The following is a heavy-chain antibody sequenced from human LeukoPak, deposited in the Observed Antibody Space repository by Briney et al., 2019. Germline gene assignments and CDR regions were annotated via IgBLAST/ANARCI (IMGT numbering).Heavy chain of an antibody. V-gene: IGHV1-69*05. Sequence: SVKVSCKASGGTFSSYAISWVRQAPGQGLEWMGGIIPIFGTANYAQKFQGRVTITTDESTSTAYMELSSLRSEDTAVYYCARTRDIVVVPAAMRGYAFDIWGQGTMVTVSS. CDR2: IIPIFGTA. J-gene: IGHJ3*02. CDR3: ARTRDIVVVPAAMRGYAFDI. CDR1: GGTFSSYA. D-gene: IGHD2-2*01.